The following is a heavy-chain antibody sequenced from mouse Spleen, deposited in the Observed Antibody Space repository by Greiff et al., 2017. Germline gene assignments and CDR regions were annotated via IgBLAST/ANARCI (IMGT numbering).Heavy chain of an antibody. V-gene: IGHV14-3*02. Sequence: EVQLQQSGAELVTPGASVKLSCTASGFNIKDTSMPWVKQRPEQGLEWIGRIDPSNGNTKYDPKFQGKATITADTSSNTAYLQLSRRTSEDTAVYYCARGAYWGEGTPGTVSA. J-gene: IGHJ3*01. CDR1: GFNIKDTS. CDR3: ARGAY. CDR2: IDPSNGNT.